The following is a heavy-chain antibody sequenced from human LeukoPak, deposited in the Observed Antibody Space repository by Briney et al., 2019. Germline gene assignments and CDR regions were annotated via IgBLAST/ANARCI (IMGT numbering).Heavy chain of an antibody. CDR2: INHSGST. CDR3: ARGPGDYDILAAY. CDR1: GGSFSGYY. Sequence: PSETLPLTCAVYGGSFSGYYWSWIRQPPGKGLEWIGEINHSGSTNYNPSLKSRVTISVDTSKNQFSLKLSSVTAADTAVYYCARGPGDYDILAAYWGQGTLVTVSS. V-gene: IGHV4-34*01. D-gene: IGHD3-9*01. J-gene: IGHJ4*02.